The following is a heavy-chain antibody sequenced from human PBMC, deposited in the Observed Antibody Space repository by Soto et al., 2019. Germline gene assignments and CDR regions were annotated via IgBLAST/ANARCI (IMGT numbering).Heavy chain of an antibody. CDR3: ARDAKVVPAYTYNWFDP. Sequence: QVQLVQSGAEVKKPGSSVKVSCKASGGTFSSYTISWVRQAPGQGLEWMGRIIPILGIANYAQKFQGRVTITADKSTSTAYMELSSLRSEDTAVYYCARDAKVVPAYTYNWFDPWGQGTLVTVSS. CDR1: GGTFSSYT. D-gene: IGHD2-2*01. J-gene: IGHJ5*02. V-gene: IGHV1-69*08. CDR2: IIPILGIA.